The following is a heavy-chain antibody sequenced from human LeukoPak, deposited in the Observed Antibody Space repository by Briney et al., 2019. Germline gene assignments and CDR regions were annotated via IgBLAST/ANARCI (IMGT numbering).Heavy chain of an antibody. J-gene: IGHJ4*02. CDR3: ASLTDIEAGAVRY. CDR1: GFTFSSYS. D-gene: IGHD1-26*01. V-gene: IGHV3-21*01. Sequence: GGSLRLSCAASGFTFSSYSMNWVRQAPGQGLEWVSSISRIFTNIYYADSVKGRFTISRDNAKNSLYLQMNSLRAEDTAVYYCASLTDIEAGAVRYWGQGTLVTVSS. CDR2: ISRIFTNI.